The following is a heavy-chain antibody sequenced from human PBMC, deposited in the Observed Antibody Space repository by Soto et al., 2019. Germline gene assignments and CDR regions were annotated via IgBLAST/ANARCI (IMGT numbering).Heavy chain of an antibody. J-gene: IGHJ6*02. V-gene: IGHV3-7*05. CDR1: GFTFSAYW. CDR3: ARPVRGSPEDV. CDR2: IKTHGSEK. D-gene: IGHD3-16*01. Sequence: EVQLVESGGGLVQPGGSLRLSCEARGFTFSAYWMGWVRQAPGTGLQWVATIKTHGSEKYYVDSVTGRFTISRDNDKNSLYLQLNTLRAEDTGVYYCARPVRGSPEDVWGQGTTVTVSS.